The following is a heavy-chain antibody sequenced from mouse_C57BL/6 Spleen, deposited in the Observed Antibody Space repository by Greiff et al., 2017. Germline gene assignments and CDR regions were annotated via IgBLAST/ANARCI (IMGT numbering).Heavy chain of an antibody. D-gene: IGHD1-1*01. V-gene: IGHV1-64*01. CDR2: IHPNSGST. J-gene: IGHJ1*03. CDR3: ARSHYYGSSPWYFDV. Sequence: QVQLQQPGAELVKPGASVKLSCKASGYTFTSYWMHWVKQRPGQGLEWIGMIHPNSGSTNYNEKFKSKATLTVDKSSSTAYMQLSSLTSEDSAVYYCARSHYYGSSPWYFDVWGTGTTVTVSS. CDR1: GYTFTSYW.